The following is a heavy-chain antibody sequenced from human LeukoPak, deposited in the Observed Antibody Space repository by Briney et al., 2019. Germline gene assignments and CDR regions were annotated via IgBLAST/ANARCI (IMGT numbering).Heavy chain of an antibody. V-gene: IGHV3-30-3*01. CDR2: ISYDGSNK. CDR3: AREVLDYFDY. J-gene: IGHJ4*02. CDR1: GFTFSNYP. Sequence: PGRSLRLSCLVSGFTFSNYPMHWVRQAPGKGLEWVAVISYDGSNKYYADSVKGRFTISRDNSKNTLYLQMNSLRAEDTAVYYCAREVLDYFDYWGQGTLVTVSS.